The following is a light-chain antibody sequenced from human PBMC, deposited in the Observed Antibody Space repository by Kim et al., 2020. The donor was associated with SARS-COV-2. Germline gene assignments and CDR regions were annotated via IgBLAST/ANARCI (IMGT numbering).Light chain of an antibody. J-gene: IGLJ2*01. CDR1: SSNIGSNP. CDR2: TNN. V-gene: IGLV1-44*01. CDR3: AAWDDSLNGVV. Sequence: ELTQPPSASGTPGQRVTISCSGNSSNIGSNPVNWYQQFPGTAPKLLIYTNNQWPSGVPDRFSGSKSGTSASLAISGLQSEDEADYYCAAWDDSLNGVVFGGGTQLTVL.